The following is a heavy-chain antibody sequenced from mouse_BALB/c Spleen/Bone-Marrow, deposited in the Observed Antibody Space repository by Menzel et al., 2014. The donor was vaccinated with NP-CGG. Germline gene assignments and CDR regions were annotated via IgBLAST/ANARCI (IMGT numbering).Heavy chain of an antibody. Sequence: EVKVVESGGGLVQPGGSRKLSCVASGFTFSSFGMHWVRQAPEKGLEWVAYISSGSSSTYYADTLKGRFTISRDNPKNTLFLQMTSLRSEDTAMYYCARGYYDGSSHYWYFDVWGAGTTVTVSS. CDR1: GFTFSSFG. CDR2: ISSGSSST. D-gene: IGHD1-1*01. CDR3: ARGYYDGSSHYWYFDV. V-gene: IGHV5-17*02. J-gene: IGHJ1*01.